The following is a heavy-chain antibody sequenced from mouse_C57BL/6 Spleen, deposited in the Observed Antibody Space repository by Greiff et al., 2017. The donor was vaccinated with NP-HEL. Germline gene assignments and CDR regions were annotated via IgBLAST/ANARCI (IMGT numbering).Heavy chain of an antibody. J-gene: IGHJ2*01. CDR1: GYAFTNYL. V-gene: IGHV1-54*01. CDR2: INPGRGGP. Sequence: QVQLQQSGAELVRPGTSVKVSCKASGYAFTNYLIEWVKQRPGQGLEWIGVINPGRGGPYYHEKFKGKAPLTADNSSSTAYMQLSSLTSEDSAVYFCARGAYYGSSLDYWGQGTTLTVSS. D-gene: IGHD1-1*01. CDR3: ARGAYYGSSLDY.